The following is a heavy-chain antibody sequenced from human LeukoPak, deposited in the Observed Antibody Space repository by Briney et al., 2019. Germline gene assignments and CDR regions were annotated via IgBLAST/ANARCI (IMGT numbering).Heavy chain of an antibody. Sequence: GGSLRLSCAASGFTFSSYWMSWVRQAPGKGLEWVANIKQDGSEKYYVDSVKGRFTISRDNAKNSLYLQMNSLRAEDTAVYYCAKGGDYGLVSLLGYYMDVWGKGTTVTVSS. CDR1: GFTFSSYW. CDR3: AKGGDYGLVSLLGYYMDV. D-gene: IGHD4-17*01. CDR2: IKQDGSEK. J-gene: IGHJ6*03. V-gene: IGHV3-7*01.